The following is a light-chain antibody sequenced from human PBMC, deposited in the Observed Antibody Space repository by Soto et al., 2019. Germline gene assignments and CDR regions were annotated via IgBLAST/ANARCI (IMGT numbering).Light chain of an antibody. CDR3: CSYAGSYTRV. CDR1: SSDIGGYKH. Sequence: QSVLTQPRSVSGSPGQSVTISCTGTSSDIGGYKHVSWYQQYPGKAPKLMIYDVSQRPSGVPDRFSGSKSGNTASLTISGLQPQDEADYYCCSYAGSYTRVFGGGTQLTVL. J-gene: IGLJ3*02. V-gene: IGLV2-11*01. CDR2: DVS.